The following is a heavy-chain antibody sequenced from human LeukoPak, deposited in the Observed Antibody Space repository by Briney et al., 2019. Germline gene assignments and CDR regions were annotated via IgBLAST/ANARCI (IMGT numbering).Heavy chain of an antibody. Sequence: GGSLRLSCAASGFTFSRYSMTWVRQAPGKGLEWVSSIGSNSSCIFYADSVKGRFTISRDNAKNSLYLQMNSLRAEDTAVYYCARDPGPPAFRYHFDYWGQGTLVTVSS. D-gene: IGHD3-16*02. V-gene: IGHV3-21*01. J-gene: IGHJ4*02. CDR1: GFTFSRYS. CDR2: IGSNSSCI. CDR3: ARDPGPPAFRYHFDY.